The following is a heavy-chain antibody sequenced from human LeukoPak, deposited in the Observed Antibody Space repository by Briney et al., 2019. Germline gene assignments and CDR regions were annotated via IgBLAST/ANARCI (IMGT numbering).Heavy chain of an antibody. CDR2: IYHSGST. J-gene: IGHJ4*02. Sequence: PSETLSLTCTVFGYSISSGYYWGWIRQPPGKGLEWIGSIYHSGSTYYNPSLKSRVTISVDTSKNQFSLKLSSVTAADTAVYYCARAARFGESPDYWGQGTLVTVSS. CDR3: ARAARFGESPDY. D-gene: IGHD3-10*01. CDR1: GYSISSGYY. V-gene: IGHV4-38-2*02.